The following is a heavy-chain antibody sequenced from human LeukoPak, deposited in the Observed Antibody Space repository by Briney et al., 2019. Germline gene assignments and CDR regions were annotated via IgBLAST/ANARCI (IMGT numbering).Heavy chain of an antibody. Sequence: SETLSLTCAVSGGSISSSNWWSWVRQPPGQGLEWIGEIYHSGSTNYNPSLKSRVTISVDKSKNQFSLKLSSVTAADTAVYYCARITMVRGVIINDYYFDYWGQGTLVTVSS. V-gene: IGHV4-4*02. CDR1: GGSISSSNW. J-gene: IGHJ4*02. CDR2: IYHSGST. CDR3: ARITMVRGVIINDYYFDY. D-gene: IGHD3-10*01.